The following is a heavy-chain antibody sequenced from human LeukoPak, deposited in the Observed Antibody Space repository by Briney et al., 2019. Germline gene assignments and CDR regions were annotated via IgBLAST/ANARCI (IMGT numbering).Heavy chain of an antibody. CDR1: GGSISSYF. D-gene: IGHD3-10*01. CDR2: IYTSGIA. J-gene: IGHJ4*02. CDR3: ARHPQWAETGSFDY. Sequence: PSGTLSLTCTVSGGSISSYFWTWVRQPAGKGLEWIWRIYTSGIANYNPSLKSRGTISVDTSNNQFSLNLSSVTAADTAVYYCARHPQWAETGSFDYWGQGNVVTVSS. V-gene: IGHV4-4*07.